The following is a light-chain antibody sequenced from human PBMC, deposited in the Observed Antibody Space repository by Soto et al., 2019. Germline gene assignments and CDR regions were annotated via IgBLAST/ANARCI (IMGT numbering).Light chain of an antibody. CDR3: QHYNSYSEA. V-gene: IGKV1-5*03. CDR2: KAS. J-gene: IGKJ1*01. CDR1: QSISSW. Sequence: DIQMTQSPSTLSASVGYRVTITCRASQSISSWLAWYQQKPGKAPKLLIYKASTLKSGVPSRFSGSGFGTEFTLTISSLQPDDFATYYCQHYNSYSEAFGQGTKVDIK.